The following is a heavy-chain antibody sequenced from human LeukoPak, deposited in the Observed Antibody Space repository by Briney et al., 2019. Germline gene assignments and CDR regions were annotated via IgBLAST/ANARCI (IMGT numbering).Heavy chain of an antibody. Sequence: ASVKVSCKVSRYTLTELSMHWVRQVPGKGLEWMGGFDPEDGETIYAQKFQGRVTMTEDTSTDTAYMELSSLRSEDTAVYYCATGLTYDFWSGYQTFDYWGQGTLVTVSS. J-gene: IGHJ4*02. D-gene: IGHD3-3*01. CDR2: FDPEDGET. CDR1: RYTLTELS. V-gene: IGHV1-24*01. CDR3: ATGLTYDFWSGYQTFDY.